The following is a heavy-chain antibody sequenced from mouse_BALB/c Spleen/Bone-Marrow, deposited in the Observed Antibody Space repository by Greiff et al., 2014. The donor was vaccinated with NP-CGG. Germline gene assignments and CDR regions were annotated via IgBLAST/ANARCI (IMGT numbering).Heavy chain of an antibody. V-gene: IGHV1-67*01. CDR2: ISTYNGNT. J-gene: IGHJ2*01. CDR1: GYTFTDYA. CDR3: ARSPYGIRYYFDY. Sequence: VKLQQSGPEVARPGVSVKIFCKGSGYTFTDYAMHWVKQSHAKSLEWIGVISTYNGNTNYNQKLKGKATMTVDKSSSTAYMELARLTSEDAAIFYCARSPYGIRYYFDYWGQGTTLTVSS. D-gene: IGHD1-1*01.